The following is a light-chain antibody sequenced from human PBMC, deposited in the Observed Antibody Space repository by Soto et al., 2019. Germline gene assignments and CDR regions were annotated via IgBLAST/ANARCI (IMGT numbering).Light chain of an antibody. CDR3: QQYNTYLSLT. V-gene: IGKV1-5*01. J-gene: IGKJ4*01. CDR2: DAS. CDR1: QRIDMW. Sequence: DIQMTQSPSTLSASVGDRVTITCRASQRIDMWLAWYQQKPGKAPRLLIYDASTLETGVPSRFSGRGSGPEFTVTISGLQPDDFATYYCQQYNTYLSLTFGGGTKVE.